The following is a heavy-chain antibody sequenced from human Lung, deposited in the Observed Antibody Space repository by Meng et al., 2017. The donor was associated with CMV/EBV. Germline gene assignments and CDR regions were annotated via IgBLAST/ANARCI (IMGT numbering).Heavy chain of an antibody. CDR3: AKYYYGLDV. CDR1: GFTFDDYA. V-gene: IGHV3-43D*03. Sequence: GESLKISCAASGFTFDDYAMHWVRQAPGKGLEWVSLISWDGGSTYYADSVKGRFTISRDNSKSSLYLQMNGLRAEDTALYHCAKYYYGLDVWSQGTTVTVSS. CDR2: ISWDGGST. J-gene: IGHJ6*02.